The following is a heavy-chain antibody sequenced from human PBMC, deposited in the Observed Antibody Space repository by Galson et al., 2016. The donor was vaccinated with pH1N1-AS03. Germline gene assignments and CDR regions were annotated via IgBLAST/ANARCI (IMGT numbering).Heavy chain of an antibody. Sequence: CAISGDSVSSNTAAWNWIRQSPSRGLEWLGRTYYRSKWYKWYNDYAVSVESRITINPDTSKNQFSLQLNSVTPEDTAVYYCARDHLGAGRAFDYWGQGTLVTVSS. CDR3: ARDHLGAGRAFDY. D-gene: IGHD1-26*01. V-gene: IGHV6-1*01. CDR2: TYYRSKWYKWYN. CDR1: GDSVSSNTAA. J-gene: IGHJ4*02.